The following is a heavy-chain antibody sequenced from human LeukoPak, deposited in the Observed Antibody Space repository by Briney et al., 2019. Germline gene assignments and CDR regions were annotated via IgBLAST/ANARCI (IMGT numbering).Heavy chain of an antibody. D-gene: IGHD6-13*01. V-gene: IGHV4-59*01. Sequence: PSETLSLTCTVSGGSISSYYWSWIPQPPGKGLEGIGYIYYSGSTNYNPSLKSRVTISVDTSKNQFSLKLSSVTAADTAVYYCARTQQLRYYYYYMDVWGKGTTVAVSS. CDR3: ARTQQLRYYYYYMDV. CDR2: IYYSGST. J-gene: IGHJ6*03. CDR1: GGSISSYY.